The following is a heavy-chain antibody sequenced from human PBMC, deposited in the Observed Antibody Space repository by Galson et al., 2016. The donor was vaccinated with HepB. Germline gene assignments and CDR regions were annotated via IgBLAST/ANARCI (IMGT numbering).Heavy chain of an antibody. V-gene: IGHV3-48*03. CDR1: GFAFNVFN. Sequence: SLRLSCAATGFAFNVFNMKWVRQAPGKGLECISYISSRGETKYYADSVKGRFAISIDNAKNSLLLQLNSLKDDDTATHYWVAGDCVHCGGGWSFWGQGTPGTVSA. CDR2: ISSRGETK. CDR3: VAGDCVHCGGGWSF. D-gene: IGHD2-21*01. J-gene: IGHJ4*02.